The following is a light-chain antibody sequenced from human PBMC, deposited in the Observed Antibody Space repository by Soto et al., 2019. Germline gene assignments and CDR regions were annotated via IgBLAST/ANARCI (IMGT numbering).Light chain of an antibody. CDR2: GAS. J-gene: IGKJ3*01. Sequence: EIVLTQSPGTLSLSPGERATLSCRASQSVSSSYLAWYQQKPGQAPRLLIYGASSRPTGIPDRFSGSGSGKDFTLTISRLEPEDFAVYYCQQYGSSLFTFGPGTKVDIK. V-gene: IGKV3-20*01. CDR3: QQYGSSLFT. CDR1: QSVSSSY.